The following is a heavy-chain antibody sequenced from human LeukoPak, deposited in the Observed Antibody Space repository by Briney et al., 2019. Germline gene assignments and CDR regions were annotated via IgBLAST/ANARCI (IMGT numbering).Heavy chain of an antibody. J-gene: IGHJ4*02. CDR1: GFTFSSYA. V-gene: IGHV3-23*01. CDR2: ISGSGGST. Sequence: GGSLRLSCAASGFTFSSYAMSWVRQAPGKGLEWVSAISGSGGSTYYADSVKGRFTISRDNSKNTLYLQMNSLRAEDTAVYYCAKIPRRRITMIVVVLPNYYFDYWGQGTLVTVSS. D-gene: IGHD3-22*01. CDR3: AKIPRRRITMIVVVLPNYYFDY.